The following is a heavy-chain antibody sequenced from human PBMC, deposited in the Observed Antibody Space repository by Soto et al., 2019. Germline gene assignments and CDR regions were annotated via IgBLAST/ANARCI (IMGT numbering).Heavy chain of an antibody. D-gene: IGHD1-1*01. V-gene: IGHV3-7*01. Sequence: GGSLGLSCAASGFTFNNYWLSWVRQAPGQGLEWVANMNQDGTIKYYVDSVKGRFTISRDNAENSLFLQMNSLRAEDTAVYYCTRNQQPPLESSLYHWAKGSLVPFSS. CDR2: MNQDGTIK. J-gene: IGHJ4*02. CDR1: GFTFNNYW. CDR3: TRNQQPPLESSLYH.